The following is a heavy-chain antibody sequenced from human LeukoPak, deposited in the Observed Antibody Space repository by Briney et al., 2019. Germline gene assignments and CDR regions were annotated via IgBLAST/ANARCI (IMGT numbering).Heavy chain of an antibody. J-gene: IGHJ4*02. Sequence: PGGSLRLSCAASGFTISSNQMSWVRQAPGKGLQWVSSIISSSSYIYYADSVKGRFTISRDNAKNSLYLQMNSLRAEDTAVYYCARDFSIAAAGTNDYWGQGTLVTVSS. CDR3: ARDFSIAAAGTNDY. D-gene: IGHD6-13*01. CDR1: GFTISSNQ. CDR2: IISSSSYI. V-gene: IGHV3-21*01.